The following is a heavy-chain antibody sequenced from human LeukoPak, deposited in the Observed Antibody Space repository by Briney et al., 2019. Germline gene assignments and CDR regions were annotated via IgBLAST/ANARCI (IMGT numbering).Heavy chain of an antibody. CDR2: IGPYNGNA. Sequence: ASVKVSCKASGYTFTIYGISWGRQAPGQGLGWMGWIGPYNGNANYAQKLQGRVTMTTDTSTSTAYMELRSLRADETAVYYCARMGAYSSSSSAFDYWGQGTLVTVSS. CDR1: GYTFTIYG. J-gene: IGHJ4*02. CDR3: ARMGAYSSSSSAFDY. V-gene: IGHV1-18*01. D-gene: IGHD6-6*01.